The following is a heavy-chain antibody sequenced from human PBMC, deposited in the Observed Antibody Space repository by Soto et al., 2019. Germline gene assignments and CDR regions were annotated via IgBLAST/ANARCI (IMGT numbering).Heavy chain of an antibody. CDR3: ARAIFGVVPNWFDP. J-gene: IGHJ5*02. Sequence: SVKVSCKASGGTFSSYAISWVRQAPGQGLEWMGGIIPIFGTANYAQKFQGRVTITADKSTSTAYMELSSLRSEDTAVYYCARAIFGVVPNWFDPWGQGTLVTVSS. V-gene: IGHV1-69*06. CDR1: GGTFSSYA. D-gene: IGHD3-3*01. CDR2: IIPIFGTA.